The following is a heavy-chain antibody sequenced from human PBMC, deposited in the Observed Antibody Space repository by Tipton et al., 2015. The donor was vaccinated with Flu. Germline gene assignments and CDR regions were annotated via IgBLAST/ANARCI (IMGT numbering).Heavy chain of an antibody. CDR1: GLILSKYA. CDR3: VKSPVSVTAYFDY. J-gene: IGHJ4*02. Sequence: SLRLSCAASGLILSKYAVSWVRQSSGGSLEWVSTISARGATTYYADSVKGRFTISRDNSSHTVSLQMDSLRADDTALYFCVKSPVSVTAYFDYWGRGALVTASS. CDR2: ISARGATT. D-gene: IGHD2-21*02. V-gene: IGHV3-23*01.